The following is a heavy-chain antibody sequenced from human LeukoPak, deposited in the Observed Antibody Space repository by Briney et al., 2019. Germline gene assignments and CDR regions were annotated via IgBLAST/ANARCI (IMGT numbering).Heavy chain of an antibody. J-gene: IGHJ4*02. Sequence: GGSLRLSCAASGFTFSNAWMSWVRQAPGKGLEWVGRIISKTDGGTTDYAAPVKGRFTISRDDSKNTLYLQMNSLKTEDTAVYYCTTGITMVRGVIHLIDYWGQGTLVTVS. D-gene: IGHD3-10*01. CDR1: GFTFSNAW. CDR2: IISKTDGGTT. CDR3: TTGITMVRGVIHLIDY. V-gene: IGHV3-15*01.